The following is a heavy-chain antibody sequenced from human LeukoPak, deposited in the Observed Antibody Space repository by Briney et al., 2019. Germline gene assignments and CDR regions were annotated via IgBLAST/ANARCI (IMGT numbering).Heavy chain of an antibody. CDR1: GFTFSSYA. CDR2: ISYDGSNK. V-gene: IGHV3-30-3*01. Sequence: GGSLRLSCAASGFTFSSYAMHWVRQAPGKGLEWVAVISYDGSNKYYADPVKGRFTISRDNSKNTLYLQMNSLRAEDTAVYYCARDSTGPHDYGLTDYWGQGTLVTVSS. J-gene: IGHJ4*02. D-gene: IGHD4-17*01. CDR3: ARDSTGPHDYGLTDY.